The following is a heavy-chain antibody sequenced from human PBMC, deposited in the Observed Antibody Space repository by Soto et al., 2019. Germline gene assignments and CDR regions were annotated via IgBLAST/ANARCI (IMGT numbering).Heavy chain of an antibody. V-gene: IGHV4-34*12. Sequence: QVQLQQWGAGLLKPSDTLSLTCTVYGGSFSGYYWSWIRQPPGKGLEWIGEIFHGGSTNYSPSLKSRVTISVDTSKNQFSLELSSVTAADTAVYYCARPHYDSNTFYSFFDYWGQGTLVTVSS. J-gene: IGHJ4*02. CDR2: IFHGGST. CDR1: GGSFSGYY. D-gene: IGHD3-22*01. CDR3: ARPHYDSNTFYSFFDY.